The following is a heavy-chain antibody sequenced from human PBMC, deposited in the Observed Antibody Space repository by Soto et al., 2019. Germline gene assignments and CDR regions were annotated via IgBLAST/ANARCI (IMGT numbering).Heavy chain of an antibody. J-gene: IGHJ6*02. Sequence: QVQLVQSGAEVKKPGSSVKVSCKASGGTFSSYAISWVRQAPGQGLEWMGGIIPIFGTANYAQKFQGRVTITADESTSTAYMGLSSLGPEDTAVYYCARDRIAVAGPSYYYYGMDVWGQGTTVTVSS. V-gene: IGHV1-69*12. CDR1: GGTFSSYA. CDR2: IIPIFGTA. CDR3: ARDRIAVAGPSYYYYGMDV. D-gene: IGHD6-19*01.